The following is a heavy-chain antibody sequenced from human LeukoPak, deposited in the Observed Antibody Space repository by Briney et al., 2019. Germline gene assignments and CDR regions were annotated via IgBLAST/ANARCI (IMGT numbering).Heavy chain of an antibody. V-gene: IGHV3-53*01. CDR3: ARESGDILTGYYK. CDR2: IYSGGST. J-gene: IGHJ3*01. CDR1: GFTVSSNY. Sequence: GGSLRLSCAASGFTVSSNYMSWVRQAPGKGLEWVSVIYSGGSTYYADSVKGRFTISRGNSKNTLYLQMNSLRAEDTAVYYCARESGDILTGYYKWGQGTMVTVSS. D-gene: IGHD3-9*01.